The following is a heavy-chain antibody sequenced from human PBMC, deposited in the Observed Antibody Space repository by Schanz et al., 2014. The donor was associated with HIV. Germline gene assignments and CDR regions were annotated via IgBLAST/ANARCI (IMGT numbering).Heavy chain of an antibody. CDR1: GFRFSSYW. Sequence: EVQLVESGGGLVQRGGSLRLSCAASGFRFSSYWMSWVRQAPGKGLEWVANINHDGSVKGYLASVKGRVTISRDNSKNTLFLQMNSLRAEDTAVYFCARDVAGCSGTSCFSDAFDIWGQGTMVTVSS. J-gene: IGHJ3*02. CDR3: ARDVAGCSGTSCFSDAFDI. V-gene: IGHV3-7*01. D-gene: IGHD2-2*01. CDR2: INHDGSVK.